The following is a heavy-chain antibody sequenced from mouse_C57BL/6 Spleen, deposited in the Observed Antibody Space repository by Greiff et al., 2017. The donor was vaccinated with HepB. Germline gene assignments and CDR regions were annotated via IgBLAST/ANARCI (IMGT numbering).Heavy chain of an antibody. J-gene: IGHJ2*01. CDR2: IYPRSGNN. CDR3: ARYYSNYDYFDY. Sequence: VKLMESGAELARPGASVKLSCKASGYTFTSYGISWVKQRTGKGLEWIGEIYPRSGNNYYNEKFKGKATLTEDKSSSTAYMELRSLTSEDSAVYVCARYYSNYDYFDYWGQGTTLTVSS. V-gene: IGHV1-81*01. CDR1: GYTFTSYG. D-gene: IGHD2-5*01.